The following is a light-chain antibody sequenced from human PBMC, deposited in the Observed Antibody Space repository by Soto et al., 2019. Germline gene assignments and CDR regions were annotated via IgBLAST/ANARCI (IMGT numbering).Light chain of an antibody. J-gene: IGLJ1*01. CDR3: SSYAGNNNVF. CDR2: EVS. V-gene: IGLV2-8*01. Sequence: QSALTQPPSASGSPGQSVTISCTGTSGDVGRYNSVAWYQQYPGKAPKLIIYEVSKRPSGVPDRFSGSQSGNTASLTVSGLQAEDEADYYCSSYAGNNNVFFGPVTKVTVL. CDR1: SGDVGRYNS.